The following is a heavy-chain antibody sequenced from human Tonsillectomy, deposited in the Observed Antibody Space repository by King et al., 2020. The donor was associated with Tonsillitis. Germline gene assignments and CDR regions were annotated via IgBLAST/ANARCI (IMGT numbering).Heavy chain of an antibody. Sequence: QLQESGPGLVKPSETLSLTCTVSGGSISSYNSYWGWIRQPPGKGLEWIGRLYYGGSTHSSPSLKSLVSISVDTSKSQGSLKLSSVTAADTAVYYCARPSVAVAGRGWFDPWGQGTLVTVSS. CDR1: GGSISSYNSY. J-gene: IGHJ5*02. D-gene: IGHD6-19*01. V-gene: IGHV4-39*01. CDR2: LYYGGST. CDR3: ARPSVAVAGRGWFDP.